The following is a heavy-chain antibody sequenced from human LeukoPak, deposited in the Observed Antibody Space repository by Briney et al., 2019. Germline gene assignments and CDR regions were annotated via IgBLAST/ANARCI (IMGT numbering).Heavy chain of an antibody. J-gene: IGHJ5*02. D-gene: IGHD3-10*01. CDR2: MNPNSGNT. CDR3: ARAHPVILWFGERTTNYNWYDP. CDR1: GYTFTSYD. V-gene: IGHV1-8*03. Sequence: GASVKVSCKASGYTFTSYDINWVRQATGQGLEWMGWMNPNSGNTGYAQKFQGRVTITRNTSISTAYMELSSLRSEDTAVYYCARAHPVILWFGERTTNYNWYDPWGQGTLVTVSS.